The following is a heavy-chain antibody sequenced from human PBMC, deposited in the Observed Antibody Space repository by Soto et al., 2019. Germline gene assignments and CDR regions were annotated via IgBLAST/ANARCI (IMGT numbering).Heavy chain of an antibody. J-gene: IGHJ3*01. D-gene: IGHD1-1*01. CDR2: INNDGTIT. V-gene: IGHV3-74*01. Sequence: GGFLRLSCAASGVPFSDYAMHWVRQDPGKGLEWVSRINNDGTITPYADSVKGRFTISRDNAKNTLYLQMHSLRAEDTALYFCVRDRGYPDSFDVWGRGTMVTVSS. CDR1: GVPFSDYA. CDR3: VRDRGYPDSFDV.